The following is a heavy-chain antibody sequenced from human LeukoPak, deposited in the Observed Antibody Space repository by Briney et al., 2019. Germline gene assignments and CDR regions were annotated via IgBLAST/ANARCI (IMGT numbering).Heavy chain of an antibody. D-gene: IGHD3-10*01. Sequence: SGGSLRLSCAASGFTFSSYSMNWVRQAPGKGLEWVSYISSSSSTIYYADSVKGRFTISRDNAKNSLYLQMNSLRAEDTAVYYCAREDGSGSYSYYGMDVWGRGTTVTVSS. V-gene: IGHV3-48*04. J-gene: IGHJ6*01. CDR3: AREDGSGSYSYYGMDV. CDR1: GFTFSSYS. CDR2: ISSSSSTI.